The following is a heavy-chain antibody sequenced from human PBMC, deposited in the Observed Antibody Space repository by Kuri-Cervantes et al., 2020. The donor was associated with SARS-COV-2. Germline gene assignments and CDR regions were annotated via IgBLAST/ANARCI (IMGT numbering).Heavy chain of an antibody. CDR1: GFTVSSNY. J-gene: IGHJ4*02. CDR2: IYSGGST. CDR3: ARRITMVRVAWVYFDY. V-gene: IGHV3-53*01. D-gene: IGHD3-10*01. Sequence: GESLKISCAASGFTVSSNYMSWVRQAPGKGLGWVSVIYSGGSTYYADSVKGRFTISRDNSKNTLYLQMNSLRAEDTAVYYCARRITMVRVAWVYFDYWGQGTLVTVSS.